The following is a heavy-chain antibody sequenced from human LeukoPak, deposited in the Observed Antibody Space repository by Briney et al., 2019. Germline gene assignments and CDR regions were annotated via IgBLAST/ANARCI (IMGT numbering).Heavy chain of an antibody. Sequence: GGSLRLSCAASGFTFSSYGMHWARQAPGKGLEWVSYISSSSSTIYYADSVKGRFTISRDNAKSSLYLQMNSLRAEDTAVYYCARGCAPVFYYYMDVWGKGTTVTVSS. CDR2: ISSSSSTI. CDR3: ARGCAPVFYYYMDV. J-gene: IGHJ6*03. V-gene: IGHV3-48*01. D-gene: IGHD3-16*01. CDR1: GFTFSSYG.